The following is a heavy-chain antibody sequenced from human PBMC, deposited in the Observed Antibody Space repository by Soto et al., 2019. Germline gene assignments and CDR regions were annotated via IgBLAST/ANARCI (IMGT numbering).Heavy chain of an antibody. V-gene: IGHV3-30*18. CDR2: ISYDGSNK. Sequence: GGSLRLSCAASGFTFSSYGMHWVRQAPGKGLEWVAVISYDGSNKYYADSVKGRFTISRDNSKNTLYLQMNSLRAEDTAVYYCANGYKLNWELLGDYYYGMDVWGQGTTVTVSS. J-gene: IGHJ6*02. CDR3: ANGYKLNWELLGDYYYGMDV. D-gene: IGHD1-26*01. CDR1: GFTFSSYG.